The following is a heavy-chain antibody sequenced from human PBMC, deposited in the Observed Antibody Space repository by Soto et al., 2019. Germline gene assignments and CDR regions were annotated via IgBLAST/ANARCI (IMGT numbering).Heavy chain of an antibody. J-gene: IGHJ4*02. CDR2: ISYDGSNK. CDR3: AKAPSCYCSGCTPHYFDY. D-gene: IGHD6-25*01. CDR1: GFTFSSYG. Sequence: PGGSLRLSCAASGFTFSSYGMHWVRQAPGKGLEWVAVISYDGSNKYYADSVKGRFTISRDNSKNTLYLQMNSLRAEDTAVYYCAKAPSCYCSGCTPHYFDYWGQGTLVTVSS. V-gene: IGHV3-30*18.